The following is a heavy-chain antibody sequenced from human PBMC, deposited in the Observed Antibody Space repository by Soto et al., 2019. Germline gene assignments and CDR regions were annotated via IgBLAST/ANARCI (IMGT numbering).Heavy chain of an antibody. D-gene: IGHD1-26*01. CDR1: GGTFSSYA. CDR2: IIPIFGTA. Sequence: SVKVSCKASGGTFSSYAISWVRQAPGQGLEWMGGIIPIFGTANYAQKFQGRVTITADESTSTAYMELSSLRSEDTAVYYCARDGYSGSPSYAFDIWGQGTMVTVSS. V-gene: IGHV1-69*13. CDR3: ARDGYSGSPSYAFDI. J-gene: IGHJ3*02.